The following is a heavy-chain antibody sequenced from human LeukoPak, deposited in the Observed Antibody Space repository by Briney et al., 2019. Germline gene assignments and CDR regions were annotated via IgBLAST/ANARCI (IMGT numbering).Heavy chain of an antibody. CDR3: ARDDSIFGPSYYFDF. V-gene: IGHV4-4*07. CDR2: IYASGTS. Sequence: SETLSLTCTVSGGSISSDIWSWIRQPAGKGLEWIGRIYASGTSNYNHSLKSRVTMSGDTSKNQFCMKMTSVTAAETAVSYCARDDSIFGPSYYFDFWGQGTLVTVSS. J-gene: IGHJ4*02. D-gene: IGHD3-3*01. CDR1: GGSISSDI.